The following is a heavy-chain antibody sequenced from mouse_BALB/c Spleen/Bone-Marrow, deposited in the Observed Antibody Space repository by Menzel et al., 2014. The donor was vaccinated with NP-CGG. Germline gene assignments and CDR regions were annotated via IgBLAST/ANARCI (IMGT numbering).Heavy chain of an antibody. CDR1: GFNIKDTY. V-gene: IGHV14-3*02. D-gene: IGHD2-4*01. CDR2: IDPANGNT. Sequence: EVQLQQSGAELVKPGASVKLSCTASGFNIKDTYMHWVKQRPEQGLEWIGRIDPANGNTKYDPKFQGKATITADTSSNTAYLQLGSLTSEDTAVYYCARWGITTGFAYWGQGTLVTVSA. J-gene: IGHJ3*01. CDR3: ARWGITTGFAY.